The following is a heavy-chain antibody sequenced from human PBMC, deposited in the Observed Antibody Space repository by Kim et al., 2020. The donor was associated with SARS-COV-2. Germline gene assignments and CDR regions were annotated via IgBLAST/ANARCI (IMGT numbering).Heavy chain of an antibody. CDR2: ISWNSGSI. CDR3: AKLGELSIDY. CDR1: GFTFDDYA. Sequence: GGSLRLSCAASGFTFDDYAMHWVRQAPGKGLECVSGISWNSGSIGYADSVKGRFTISRDNAKNSLYLQMNSLRAEDTALYYCAKLGELSIDYWGQGTLVTVSS. D-gene: IGHD3-10*01. V-gene: IGHV3-9*01. J-gene: IGHJ4*02.